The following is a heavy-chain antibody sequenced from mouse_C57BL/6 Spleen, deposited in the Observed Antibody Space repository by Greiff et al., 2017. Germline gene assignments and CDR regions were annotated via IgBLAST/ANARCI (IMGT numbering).Heavy chain of an antibody. CDR2: INPNNGGT. CDR3: ARSRYYGSPWFAY. V-gene: IGHV1-18*01. Sequence: EVQLVESGPELVKPGASVKIPCKASGYTFTDYNMDWVKQSHGKSLEWIGDINPNNGGTIYNQKFKGKATLTVDKSSSTAYMELRSLTSEDTAVYYCARSRYYGSPWFAYWGQGTLVTVSA. D-gene: IGHD1-1*01. CDR1: GYTFTDYN. J-gene: IGHJ3*01.